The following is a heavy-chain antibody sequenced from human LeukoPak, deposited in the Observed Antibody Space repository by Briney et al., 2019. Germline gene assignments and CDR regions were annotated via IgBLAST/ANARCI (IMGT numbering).Heavy chain of an antibody. J-gene: IGHJ4*02. D-gene: IGHD3-22*01. Sequence: GGSLRLSCEASGFTFGLYWMSWVRQAPGKGLEWVASIKQDGSEKYYVDSVKGRFTISRDNAKNSLYLQMNSLRADDTAVYYCARDGDTSGYTDWGQGTLVTVSS. CDR3: ARDGDTSGYTD. CDR1: GFTFGLYW. CDR2: IKQDGSEK. V-gene: IGHV3-7*01.